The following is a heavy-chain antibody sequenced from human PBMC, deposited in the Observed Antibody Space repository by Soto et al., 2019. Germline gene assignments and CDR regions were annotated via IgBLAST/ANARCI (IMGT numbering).Heavy chain of an antibody. CDR1: GFTFSSYE. CDR2: ISDSGGTV. Sequence: PVGSLRLSCAASGFTFSSYEMNWVRQAPGQGLEWVSYISDSGGTVYYADSVKGRFTVSRDNAQNSVYLQMNSLRTEDTAVYYCARDLLHYDFWSGYSDYFYYGMDVWGPGTTVTVSS. V-gene: IGHV3-48*03. J-gene: IGHJ6*02. D-gene: IGHD3-3*01. CDR3: ARDLLHYDFWSGYSDYFYYGMDV.